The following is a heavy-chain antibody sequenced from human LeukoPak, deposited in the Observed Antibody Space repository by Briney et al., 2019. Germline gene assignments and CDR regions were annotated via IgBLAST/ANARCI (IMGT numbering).Heavy chain of an antibody. CDR2: ISPSGGST. D-gene: IGHD5-12*01. Sequence: GASVKVSCKAFGYTFTGYWMHWVRQAPGQGPEWMGVISPSGGSTSYAQKFQGRVTMTRDMSTSTVYMELSSLGSEDTAVYYCARPSTNSGYDFPYYYFDYWGQGTLVTVSS. J-gene: IGHJ4*02. V-gene: IGHV1-46*01. CDR1: GYTFTGYW. CDR3: ARPSTNSGYDFPYYYFDY.